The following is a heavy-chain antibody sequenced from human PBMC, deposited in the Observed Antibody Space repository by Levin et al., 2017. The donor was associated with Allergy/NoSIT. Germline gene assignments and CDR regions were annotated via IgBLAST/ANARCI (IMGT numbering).Heavy chain of an antibody. CDR2: IRSKAYGGTT. CDR3: TRELKLLAYCGGDCYPDAFDS. D-gene: IGHD2-21*02. Sequence: GESLKISCTASGFTFGDYAMSWFRQAPGKGLEWVGFIRSKAYGGTTEYAASVKGRFTISRDDSKSIAYLQMNSLKTEDTAVYYCTRELKLLAYCGGDCYPDAFDSWGQGTMVTVSS. V-gene: IGHV3-49*03. CDR1: GFTFGDYA. J-gene: IGHJ3*02.